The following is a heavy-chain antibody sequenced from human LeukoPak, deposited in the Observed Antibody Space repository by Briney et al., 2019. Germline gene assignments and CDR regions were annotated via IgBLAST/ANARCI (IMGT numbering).Heavy chain of an antibody. CDR2: INPSGGST. CDR3: ASSIRDSSSWYGGDSSGPGDY. Sequence: GASVTVSCKASVYTFTSYYMHWLRQAPGQGLEWMGIINPSGGSTSYAQKFQGRVTMTRDTSTSTVYMELTSLRSEDTAVYYCASSIRDSSSWYGGDSSGPGDYWGQGTLVTVSS. J-gene: IGHJ4*02. V-gene: IGHV1-46*01. CDR1: VYTFTSYY. D-gene: IGHD6-13*01.